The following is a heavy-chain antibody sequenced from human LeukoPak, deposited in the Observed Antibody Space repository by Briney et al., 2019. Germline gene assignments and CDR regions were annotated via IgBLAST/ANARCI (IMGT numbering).Heavy chain of an antibody. CDR3: ARDPFDYSGSYSPSFDY. D-gene: IGHD1-26*01. CDR2: ISAYNGNT. CDR1: GYTFTSYG. V-gene: IGHV1-18*01. Sequence: ASVKVSCKASGYTFTSYGISWVRQAPGQGLEWMGWISAYNGNTNYAQKLQGRVTMTTDTSTSTAYMELRSLRSDDTAVYYCARDPFDYSGSYSPSFDYWGQGTLVTVSS. J-gene: IGHJ4*02.